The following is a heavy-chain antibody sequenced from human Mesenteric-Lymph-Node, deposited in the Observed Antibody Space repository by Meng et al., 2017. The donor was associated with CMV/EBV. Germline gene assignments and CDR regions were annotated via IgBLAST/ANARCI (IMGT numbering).Heavy chain of an antibody. CDR2: ISPDGAST. CDR1: GLGFNIYA. V-gene: IGHV3-23*01. CDR3: TKTALGDY. D-gene: IGHD7-27*01. J-gene: IGHJ4*02. Sequence: LSLSCAASGLGFNIYAMSWVRQAPGKGLEWVSNISPDGASTYYSDSVRGRFTISRDNSKNTLYLQLNSLRAEDTAVYYCTKTALGDYWGQGTLVTVSS.